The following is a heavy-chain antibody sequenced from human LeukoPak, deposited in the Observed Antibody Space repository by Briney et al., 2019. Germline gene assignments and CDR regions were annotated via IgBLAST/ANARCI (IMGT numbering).Heavy chain of an antibody. Sequence: GEPLKISCKGSGYSFTSYWIGWVRQMPGKGLEWMGIIYPGDSDTRYSPSLQGQVTISADKSISTAYLQWSSLKASDTAMYYCARRTDSSGYYSEIDYWGQGTLVTVSS. D-gene: IGHD3-22*01. CDR2: IYPGDSDT. CDR1: GYSFTSYW. V-gene: IGHV5-51*01. CDR3: ARRTDSSGYYSEIDY. J-gene: IGHJ4*02.